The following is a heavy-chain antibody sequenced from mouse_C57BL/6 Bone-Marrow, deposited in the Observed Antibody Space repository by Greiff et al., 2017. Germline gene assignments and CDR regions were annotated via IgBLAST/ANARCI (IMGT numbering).Heavy chain of an antibody. CDR2: INPGSGGT. D-gene: IGHD2-4*01. Sequence: QVQLQQSGAELVRPGTSVKVSCKASGYAFTNYFIEWVKQRPGQGLEWIGVINPGSGGTNYNEKFQGKATLTAAKSSSTAYMQLISLTSEDSAVYFCAREDYDYDVYYAMDYWGQGTSVTVSS. CDR3: AREDYDYDVYYAMDY. CDR1: GYAFTNYF. J-gene: IGHJ4*01. V-gene: IGHV1-54*01.